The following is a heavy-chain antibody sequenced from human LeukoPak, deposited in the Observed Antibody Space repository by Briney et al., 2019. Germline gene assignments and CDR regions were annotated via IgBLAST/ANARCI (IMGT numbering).Heavy chain of an antibody. D-gene: IGHD3-22*01. CDR1: GGSISSYY. J-gene: IGHJ4*02. CDR3: ARGMDYDSSGYYFFDY. V-gene: IGHV4-59*01. Sequence: SETLSLTCTVSGGSISSYYWGWIRQPPGKGLEWIGYIHYSGSTNYNPSLESRVTISLDTSKNQFSLKLSSVTAADTAVYYCARGMDYDSSGYYFFDYWGQGTLVTVSS. CDR2: IHYSGST.